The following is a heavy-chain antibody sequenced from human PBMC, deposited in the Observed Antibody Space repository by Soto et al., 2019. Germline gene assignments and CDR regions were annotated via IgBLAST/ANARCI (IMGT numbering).Heavy chain of an antibody. J-gene: IGHJ1*01. CDR1: GYTFTNYG. D-gene: IGHD3-22*01. CDR2: ISAYNGHT. Sequence: ASVKVSCKASGYTFTNYGFSWVRQAPGQGLEWLGWISAYNGHTNYAQKLQGRVTLTTDTSTSTAYMELTSLGSDDTAVYYCARDRSGYSTRPEYFQHWGQGTLVTVSS. CDR3: ARDRSGYSTRPEYFQH. V-gene: IGHV1-18*01.